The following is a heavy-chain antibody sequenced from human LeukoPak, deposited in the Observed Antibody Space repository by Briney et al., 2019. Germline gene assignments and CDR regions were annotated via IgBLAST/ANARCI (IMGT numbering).Heavy chain of an antibody. J-gene: IGHJ5*02. Sequence: SETLSLTCTVSGDSISSGDYYWSWIRQPPGKGLEWIGYIYYTGNTYYNPSLKSRVTISADTSKNQFSLKLTSVTAADTAVYYCARAGLHSGSYYWFDPWGQGTLVTVSS. CDR1: GDSISSGDYY. CDR3: ARAGLHSGSYYWFDP. CDR2: IYYTGNT. D-gene: IGHD1-26*01. V-gene: IGHV4-30-4*08.